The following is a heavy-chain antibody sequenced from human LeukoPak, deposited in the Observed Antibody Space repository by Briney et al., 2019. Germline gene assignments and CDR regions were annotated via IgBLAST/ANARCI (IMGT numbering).Heavy chain of an antibody. Sequence: GGSLRLSCAASGFTLGTFPMSWVRQAPGKGLEWVSVISSSGAITYHADSVRGRFTISRDNSKNTLDLQMNSLRVEDTAVYYCAKERLVGVKGIDYWGQGTLVTVSS. CDR1: GFTLGTFP. J-gene: IGHJ4*02. CDR2: ISSSGAIT. D-gene: IGHD1-26*01. V-gene: IGHV3-23*01. CDR3: AKERLVGVKGIDY.